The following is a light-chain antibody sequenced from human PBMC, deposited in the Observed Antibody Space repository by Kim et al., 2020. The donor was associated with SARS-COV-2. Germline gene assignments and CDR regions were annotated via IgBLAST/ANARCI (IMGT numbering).Light chain of an antibody. Sequence: QSALTQPASVSGSPGQSITISCTGTTSDVGSYNLVSWYQRHPGKAPKVMIYEGSKRPSGVSNRFSGSKSGNTASLTISGLQAEDEAEYYCLSYASGRKYVFGTGTKVTVL. J-gene: IGLJ1*01. CDR3: LSYASGRKYV. CDR1: TSDVGSYNL. V-gene: IGLV2-23*01. CDR2: EGS.